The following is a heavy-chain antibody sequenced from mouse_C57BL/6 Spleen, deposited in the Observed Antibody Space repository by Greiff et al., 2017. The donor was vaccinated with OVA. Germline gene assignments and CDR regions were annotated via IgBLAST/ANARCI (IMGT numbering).Heavy chain of an antibody. CDR2: IDPANGNT. CDR1: GFNIKNTY. CDR3: VLLYYSNWYFDV. D-gene: IGHD2-5*01. Sequence: EVKLMESVAELVRPGASVKLSCTASGFNIKNTYMHWVKQRPEQGLEWIGRIDPANGNTKYAPKFQGKATITADTSSNTAYLQLSSLTSEDTAIYYCVLLYYSNWYFDVWGTGTTVTVSS. V-gene: IGHV14-3*01. J-gene: IGHJ1*03.